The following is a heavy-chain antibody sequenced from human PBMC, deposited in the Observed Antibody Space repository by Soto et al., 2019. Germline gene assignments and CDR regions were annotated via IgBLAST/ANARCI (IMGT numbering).Heavy chain of an antibody. V-gene: IGHV4-30-4*01. Sequence: PSETLSLTCTVSGGSISSGDYYWSWIRQPPGKGLEWIGYIYYSGSTYYNPSLKSRVTISVDTSKNQFSLKLSSVTAADTAVYYCAREDYGSGSYWFDTWGQGTLVTVS. CDR1: GGSISSGDYY. D-gene: IGHD3-10*01. CDR2: IYYSGST. CDR3: AREDYGSGSYWFDT. J-gene: IGHJ5*02.